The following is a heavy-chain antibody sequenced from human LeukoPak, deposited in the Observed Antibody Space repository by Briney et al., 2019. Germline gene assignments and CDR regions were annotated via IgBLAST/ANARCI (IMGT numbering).Heavy chain of an antibody. J-gene: IGHJ3*02. D-gene: IGHD4-17*01. CDR2: INWNGGST. CDR3: ARDRHDYGDRDAFDI. CDR1: GSTFDDYG. Sequence: GGSLRLSCAASGSTFDDYGMSWVRQAPGKGLEWVSGINWNGGSTGYTDSVEGRFTISRDNAKNSLYLQMNSLRAEDTALYYCARDRHDYGDRDAFDIWGQGTMVTVSS. V-gene: IGHV3-20*04.